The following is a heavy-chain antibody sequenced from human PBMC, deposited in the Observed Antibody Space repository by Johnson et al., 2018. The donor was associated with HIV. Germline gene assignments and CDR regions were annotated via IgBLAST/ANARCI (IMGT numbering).Heavy chain of an antibody. CDR1: GFTFSAYG. D-gene: IGHD1-1*01. J-gene: IGHJ3*02. V-gene: IGHV3-30*02. CDR3: ARDLAGTERGNAFDI. Sequence: VQLLESGGGVVQPGGSLRLSCAASGFTFSAYGMHWVRQAPGKGLEWVAFIRYDGSNKYYVDSVKGRFTISRDNSKNTLYLQMNSLRAEDTAVYYCARDLAGTERGNAFDIWGQGTMVTVSS. CDR2: IRYDGSNK.